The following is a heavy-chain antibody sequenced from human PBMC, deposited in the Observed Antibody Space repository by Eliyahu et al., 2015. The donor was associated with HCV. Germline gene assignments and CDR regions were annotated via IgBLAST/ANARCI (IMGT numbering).Heavy chain of an antibody. CDR3: ARATDIAALTVDY. J-gene: IGHJ4*02. CDR2: ISSSSSYI. V-gene: IGHV3-21*01. Sequence: EVQLVXSGGGLVKPGGSLRLSCAASGFPFSSYSMNWVRQAXGKGLEWVSSISSSSSYIYYADSVKGRFTISRDNAKNSLYLQMNSLRAEDTAVYYCARATDIAALTVDYWGQGTLVTVSS. CDR1: GFPFSSYS. D-gene: IGHD6-6*01.